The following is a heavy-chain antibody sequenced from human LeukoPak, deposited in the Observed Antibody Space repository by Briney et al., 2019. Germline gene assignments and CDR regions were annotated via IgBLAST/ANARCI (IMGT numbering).Heavy chain of an antibody. CDR3: ARDHGAPYSSFGNWFDP. J-gene: IGHJ5*02. D-gene: IGHD6-6*01. CDR2: IYTSGST. Sequence: SETLSLTCTVSGGSISSYYWSWIRQPAGKGLEWIGRIYTSGSTNYNPSLKSRVTMSVDTSKNQFSLKLSSVTAADTTVYYCARDHGAPYSSFGNWFDPWGQGTLVTVSS. V-gene: IGHV4-4*07. CDR1: GGSISSYY.